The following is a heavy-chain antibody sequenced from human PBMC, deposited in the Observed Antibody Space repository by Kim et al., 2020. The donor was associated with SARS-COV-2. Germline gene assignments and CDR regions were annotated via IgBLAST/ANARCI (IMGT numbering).Heavy chain of an antibody. Sequence: GGSLRLSCAASGFTFSSYGMHWVRQAPGKGLDWVAVIWYDGSNKYYADSVKGRFTISRDNSKNTLYLQMNSLRAEDTAVYYCARDLGVPAAIRVLDYWGQGTLVTVSS. CDR3: ARDLGVPAAIRVLDY. CDR2: IWYDGSNK. D-gene: IGHD2-2*02. J-gene: IGHJ4*02. V-gene: IGHV3-33*01. CDR1: GFTFSSYG.